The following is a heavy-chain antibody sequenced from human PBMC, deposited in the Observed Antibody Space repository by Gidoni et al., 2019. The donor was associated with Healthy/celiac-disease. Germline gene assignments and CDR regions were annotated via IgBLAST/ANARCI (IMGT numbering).Heavy chain of an antibody. CDR1: GGTFSSYA. CDR2: IIPIFGTA. V-gene: IGHV1-69*06. CDR3: ARVSEVRFLEWPQYYFDY. D-gene: IGHD3-3*01. J-gene: IGHJ4*02. Sequence: QVQLVQSGAEVKKPGSSVKVSCKASGGTFSSYAISWVRQAPGQGLEWMGGIIPIFGTANYAQKFQGRVTITAEKSTSTAYMELSSLRSEDTAVYYCARVSEVRFLEWPQYYFDYWGQGTLVTVSS.